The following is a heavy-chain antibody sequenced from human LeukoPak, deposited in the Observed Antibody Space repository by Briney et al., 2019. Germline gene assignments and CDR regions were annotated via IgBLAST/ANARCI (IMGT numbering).Heavy chain of an antibody. Sequence: ASVKVSCKASGYTFTGYGISWVRQAPGQGLEWMGWISAYNGNTNYAQKLQGRVTMTTDTSTSTAYMELRSLRSDDTAVYYCARYLSSWYSGPPYYYYYGMDVWGQGTTVTVSS. V-gene: IGHV1-18*01. J-gene: IGHJ6*02. CDR1: GYTFTGYG. D-gene: IGHD6-13*01. CDR2: ISAYNGNT. CDR3: ARYLSSWYSGPPYYYYYGMDV.